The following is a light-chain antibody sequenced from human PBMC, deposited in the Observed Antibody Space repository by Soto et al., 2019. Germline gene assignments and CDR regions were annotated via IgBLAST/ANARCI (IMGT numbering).Light chain of an antibody. Sequence: DSVMTQSPDSLTVSLGERATINCRSIQDLLYSFNNQNYLAWYQQRPGQPPKLLIHWASIREPGVPGRFGGSGSGTDFTLAISSLLAEDVAVYYCQQDFEPPWTFGQGTKVEIK. J-gene: IGKJ1*01. CDR2: WAS. V-gene: IGKV4-1*01. CDR3: QQDFEPPWT. CDR1: QDLLYSFNNQNY.